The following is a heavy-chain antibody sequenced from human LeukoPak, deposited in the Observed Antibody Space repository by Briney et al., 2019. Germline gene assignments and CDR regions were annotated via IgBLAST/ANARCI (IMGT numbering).Heavy chain of an antibody. V-gene: IGHV4-4*07. J-gene: IGHJ3*02. CDR1: GGSISSYY. CDR2: IYTSGST. CDR3: ASTYYYDSSGYYYSHSDAFDI. Sequence: PSETLSLTCTVSGGSISSYYWSWIRQPAGKGLEWIGRIYTSGSTNYNPSLKSRVTISVDKSKNQFSLKLSSVTAADTAVYYCASTYYYDSSGYYYSHSDAFDIWGQGTMVTV. D-gene: IGHD3-22*01.